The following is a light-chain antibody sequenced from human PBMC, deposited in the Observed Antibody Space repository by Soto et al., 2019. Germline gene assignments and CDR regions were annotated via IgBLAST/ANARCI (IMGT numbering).Light chain of an antibody. Sequence: QSVLTQPPSASGTPGRRVTISCSGSHSNSGSNYVYWYQQLPGTAPKLLIYSNDQRPSGVPDRFSGSKSGATASLAISGLRSDDEADYYCVSWDNSLRGRVFGGGTQLTVL. V-gene: IGLV1-47*02. CDR2: SND. J-gene: IGLJ7*01. CDR1: HSNSGSNY. CDR3: VSWDNSLRGRV.